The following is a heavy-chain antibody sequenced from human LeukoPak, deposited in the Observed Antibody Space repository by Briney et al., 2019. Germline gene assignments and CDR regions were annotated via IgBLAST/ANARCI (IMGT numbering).Heavy chain of an antibody. V-gene: IGHV3-9*01. Sequence: GGSLRLSCAASGFTFDDYAMHWVRQAPGKGLEWVSGISWNSGSIGYADSVKGRLTISRDNAKNSLGLQMNSLRVEDTAVYYCARLLKFEESGYRPSEHWGQGTLVTVSS. CDR3: ARLLKFEESGYRPSEH. CDR2: ISWNSGSI. CDR1: GFTFDDYA. D-gene: IGHD3-22*01. J-gene: IGHJ1*01.